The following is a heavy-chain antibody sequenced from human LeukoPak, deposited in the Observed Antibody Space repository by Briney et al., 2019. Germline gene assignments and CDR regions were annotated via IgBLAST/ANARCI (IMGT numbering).Heavy chain of an antibody. J-gene: IGHJ4*02. V-gene: IGHV1-8*02. Sequence: ASVKVSCKASGYTFTGYYMHWVRQAPGQGLEWMGWINPNSGNTGYAQKFQGRVTMTRNTSISTAYMELSSLRSEDTAVYYCARVPQYYYVSSGYYYVNGYFDYWGQGTLVTVSS. CDR2: INPNSGNT. CDR1: GYTFTGYY. D-gene: IGHD3-22*01. CDR3: ARVPQYYYVSSGYYYVNGYFDY.